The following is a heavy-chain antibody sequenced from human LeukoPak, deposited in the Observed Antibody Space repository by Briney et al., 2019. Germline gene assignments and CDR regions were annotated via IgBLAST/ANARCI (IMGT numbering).Heavy chain of an antibody. V-gene: IGHV3-23*01. D-gene: IGHD3-10*01. CDR3: AKDLPMTPRGY. CDR2: ISGSGGST. J-gene: IGHJ4*02. Sequence: GGSLRLSCAASGFTFSSYAMSWARQAPGKGLEWVSAISGSGGSTYCADSVKGRFTISRDNSKNTLYLQMNSLRAEDTAVYYCAKDLPMTPRGYWGQGTLVTVSS. CDR1: GFTFSSYA.